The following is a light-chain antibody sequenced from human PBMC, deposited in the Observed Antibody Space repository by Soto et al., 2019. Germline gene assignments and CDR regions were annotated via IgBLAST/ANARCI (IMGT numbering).Light chain of an antibody. J-gene: IGKJ2*01. CDR1: QSLVNGDGNTY. Sequence: DVVMTQSPLSLPVTPGQPASISCRSSQSLVNGDGNTYLSWFQQRPGQSPRRLIYKVSDRDSGVPDRFSGSESGTDFTLKISRVEAEDVGVYFCMKDTHWPYTFGQGTKLEIK. CDR3: MKDTHWPYT. CDR2: KVS. V-gene: IGKV2-30*01.